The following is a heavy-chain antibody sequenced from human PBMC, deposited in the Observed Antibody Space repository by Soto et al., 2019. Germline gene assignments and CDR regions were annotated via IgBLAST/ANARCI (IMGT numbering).Heavy chain of an antibody. V-gene: IGHV1-69*12. J-gene: IGHJ6*02. Sequence: QVQLVQSGAEVKKPGSSVKVSCKASGGTFSSYAISWVRQAPGQGLEWMGGIIPIFGTANYAQKFQGRVTITADESTAKAYRELSSVRSEDTAVYYCARVVTMFGVVPHDYYGMDVWGQGTTVPVSS. D-gene: IGHD3-3*01. CDR3: ARVVTMFGVVPHDYYGMDV. CDR1: GGTFSSYA. CDR2: IIPIFGTA.